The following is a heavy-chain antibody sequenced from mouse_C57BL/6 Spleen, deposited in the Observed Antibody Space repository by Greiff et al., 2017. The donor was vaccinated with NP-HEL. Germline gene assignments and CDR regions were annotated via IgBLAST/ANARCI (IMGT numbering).Heavy chain of an antibody. CDR2: IDPSDSYT. D-gene: IGHD2-4*01. CDR3: ARPLYDYDLAWFAY. J-gene: IGHJ3*01. V-gene: IGHV1-50*01. Sequence: VQLQQPGAELVKPGASVKLSCKASGYTFTSYWMQWVKQRPGQGLEWIGEIDPSDSYTNYNQKFKGKATLTVDTSSSTAYMQLSSLTSEDSAVYYCARPLYDYDLAWFAYWGQGTLVTVSA. CDR1: GYTFTSYW.